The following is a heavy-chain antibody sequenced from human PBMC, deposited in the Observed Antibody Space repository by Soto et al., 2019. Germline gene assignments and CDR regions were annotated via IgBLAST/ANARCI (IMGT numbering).Heavy chain of an antibody. CDR3: SIEVGMMVRGDVRRDAFGI. V-gene: IGHV1-18*04. CDR2: ISVYNGNI. Sequence: QVQLVQSGAEVKKPGASVKVSCKASGYTFTNYGVSWARQALGQGLEWMGWISVYNGNINYAQNLQGRVTMTTDTSTSTAYMELRGLRSDDTAVYYCSIEVGMMVRGDVRRDAFGICGQGTMVTVSS. J-gene: IGHJ3*02. D-gene: IGHD3-10*01. CDR1: GYTFTNYG.